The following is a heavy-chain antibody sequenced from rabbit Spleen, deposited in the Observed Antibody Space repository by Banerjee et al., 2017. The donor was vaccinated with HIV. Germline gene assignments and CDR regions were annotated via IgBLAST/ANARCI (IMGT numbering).Heavy chain of an antibody. V-gene: IGHV1S45*01. CDR3: ARDDYGDYYWTKGFNL. D-gene: IGHD2-1*01. CDR2: IVAGSSGST. J-gene: IGHJ4*01. Sequence: QEQLVESGGGLVQPGGSLTLTCTASGFSLSASYYICWVRQAPGKGLEWIACIVAGSSGSTYYASWAKGRFTISKTSSTTVTLQMTSLTAADTATYFCARDDYGDYYWTKGFNLWGQGTLVTVS. CDR1: GFSLSASYY.